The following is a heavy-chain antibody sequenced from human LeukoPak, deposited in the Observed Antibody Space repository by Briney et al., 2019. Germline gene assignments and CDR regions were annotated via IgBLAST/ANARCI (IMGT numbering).Heavy chain of an antibody. CDR1: GYTFTSYD. V-gene: IGHV1-8*01. CDR2: MNPNSGNT. J-gene: IGHJ3*02. CDR3: ARGLAGWYNWNHDAFDI. Sequence: GASVKVSCKGSGYTFTSYDINWVRQATGQGLEWMGWMNPNSGNTGYAQKFQGRVTITRNTSISTAYMELSSLRSEDTAVYYCARGLAGWYNWNHDAFDIWGQGTMVTVSS. D-gene: IGHD1-20*01.